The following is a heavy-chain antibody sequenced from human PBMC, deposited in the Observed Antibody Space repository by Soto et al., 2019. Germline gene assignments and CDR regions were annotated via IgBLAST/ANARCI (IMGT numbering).Heavy chain of an antibody. J-gene: IGHJ4*02. CDR1: GYTFPNYA. CDR3: ARVAGSSWCDY. Sequence: GASVKVSCKGSGYTFPNYAMHWVPQAPGQRLEWMGWIHAGNGNTKYSQKFQGRVTITRDTSASTAYMELSSLRSEDTAVYYCARVAGSSWCDYWGQGTLVTVSS. CDR2: IHAGNGNT. D-gene: IGHD6-13*01. V-gene: IGHV1-3*01.